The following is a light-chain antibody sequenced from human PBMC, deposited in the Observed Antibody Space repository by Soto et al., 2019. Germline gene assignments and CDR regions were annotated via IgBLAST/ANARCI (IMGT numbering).Light chain of an antibody. CDR2: HAS. J-gene: IGKJ5*01. V-gene: IGKV1-33*01. CDR1: ENINNY. Sequence: DIQMTQSPSSLFASVGDRVTITCQASENINNYLNWYQQKPKRAPKLLIYHASNLEAGVPSRFRGSGSGTDFTFTITRLQPEDIATYYCQQYETPPTFGQGRRLEIK. CDR3: QQYETPPT.